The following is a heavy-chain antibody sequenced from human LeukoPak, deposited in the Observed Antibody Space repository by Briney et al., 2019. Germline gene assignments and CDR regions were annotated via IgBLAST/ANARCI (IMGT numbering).Heavy chain of an antibody. J-gene: IGHJ4*02. D-gene: IGHD2-2*01. CDR1: GGSFSGYY. Sequence: SETLSLTCAVYGGSFSGYYWSWIRQPPGKGLEWIGEINHSGSTNYNPSLKSRVTISVDTSKNQFSLKLSSVTAAGTAVYYCASPVGLYCSSTSCHTADYWGQGTLVTVSS. V-gene: IGHV4-34*01. CDR2: INHSGST. CDR3: ASPVGLYCSSTSCHTADY.